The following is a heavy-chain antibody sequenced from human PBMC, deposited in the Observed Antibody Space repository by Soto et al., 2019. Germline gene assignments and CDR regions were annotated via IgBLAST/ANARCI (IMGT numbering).Heavy chain of an antibody. CDR3: ARGFPFDSSVYHLDY. CDR1: GGSFSGYY. D-gene: IGHD3-22*01. V-gene: IGHV4-34*01. CDR2: INHSGST. Sequence: QVQLQQWGAGLLKPSETLSLTCAVYGGSFSGYYWSWIRQPPGKGLEWIGEINHSGSTNYNPSLKSRVTISVDTSKNQFSLKLSSVTAADTAVYYCARGFPFDSSVYHLDYWGQGTLVTVSS. J-gene: IGHJ4*02.